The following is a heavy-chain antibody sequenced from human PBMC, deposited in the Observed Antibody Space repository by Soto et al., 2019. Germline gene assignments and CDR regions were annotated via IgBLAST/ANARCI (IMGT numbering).Heavy chain of an antibody. D-gene: IGHD3-22*01. CDR1: GFTFSSYS. Sequence: GGSLRLSCAASGFTFSSYSMNWVRQAPGKGLEWVSSISSSSSYIYYADSVKGRFTISRDNAKNSLYLQMNSLRAEDTAVYYCARWYYYDSSGYYRTTYAFDIWGQGTMVTVSS. J-gene: IGHJ3*02. CDR2: ISSSSSYI. CDR3: ARWYYYDSSGYYRTTYAFDI. V-gene: IGHV3-21*01.